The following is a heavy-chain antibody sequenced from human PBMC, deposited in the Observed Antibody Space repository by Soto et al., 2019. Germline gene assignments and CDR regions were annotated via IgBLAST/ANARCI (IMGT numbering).Heavy chain of an antibody. CDR1: GFTFSNHG. J-gene: IGHJ4*02. CDR2: IRNDGGQT. Sequence: VQLFESGGDLVQPGGSLRLSCATSGFTFSNHGMSLVRQAPGKGLQWVSTIRNDGGQTHYADAVMDRFTISRANSENTLVLHMSSLRAEDTAVYYCVSWVSEQFDSLGRGTLVTVSS. D-gene: IGHD2-8*01. CDR3: VSWVSEQFDS. V-gene: IGHV3-23*01.